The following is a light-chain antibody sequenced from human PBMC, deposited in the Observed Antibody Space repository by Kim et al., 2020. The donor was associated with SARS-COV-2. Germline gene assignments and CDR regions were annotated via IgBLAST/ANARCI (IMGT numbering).Light chain of an antibody. CDR3: QQYNNWPLYT. V-gene: IGKV3D-15*01. Sequence: EIVMTQSPATLSVSPGERATLSCRASQSVSSNLAWYQHKPGQAPRLLIYDVSTRATGIPARFSGSGSGTEFTLTISSLQSEDFAVYYCQQYNNWPLYTFGQGTKLEIK. CDR2: DVS. J-gene: IGKJ2*01. CDR1: QSVSSN.